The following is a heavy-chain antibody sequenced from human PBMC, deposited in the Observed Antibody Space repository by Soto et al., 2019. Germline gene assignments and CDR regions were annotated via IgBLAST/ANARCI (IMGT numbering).Heavy chain of an antibody. CDR1: GVSSSSGCYY. J-gene: IGHJ5*02. CDR2: IYYSGST. D-gene: IGHD2-2*02. CDR3: ARDRGRDIVVVPAAIRGFFWFDP. Sequence: LTYTVSGVSSSSGCYYWSWNRQHRGKGLEWMWYIYYSGSTYYNPSLKSRVTISVDTSKNQFSLKLSSVTAADTAVYYCARDRGRDIVVVPAAIRGFFWFDPWGQGLLVNVSS. V-gene: IGHV4-31*03.